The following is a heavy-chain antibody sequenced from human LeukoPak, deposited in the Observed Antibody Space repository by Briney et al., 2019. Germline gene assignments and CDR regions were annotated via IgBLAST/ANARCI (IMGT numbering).Heavy chain of an antibody. CDR2: IIPIFGTA. D-gene: IGHD3-10*01. CDR3: ARVAYYYGSGSCPFDY. CDR1: GGTFISYA. J-gene: IGHJ4*02. Sequence: GASVKVSCKASGGTFISYAISWVRQAPGQGLEWMGGIIPIFGTANYAQKFQGRVTITADESTSTAYMELSSLRSEDTAVYYCARVAYYYGSGSCPFDYWGQGTLVTVSS. V-gene: IGHV1-69*13.